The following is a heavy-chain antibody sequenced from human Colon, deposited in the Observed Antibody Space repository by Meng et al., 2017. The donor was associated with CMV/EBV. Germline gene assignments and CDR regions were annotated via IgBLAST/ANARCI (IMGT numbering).Heavy chain of an antibody. J-gene: IGHJ4*02. Sequence: SCAASGFTFSNYAMGWVRQAPGKGLVWVSVINGRGSYTNQADSVKGRFTISRDNSKNTVSLQMNSLRAEDTALYYCAREAPGFFDYWGQGAQVTVSS. CDR2: INGRGSYT. CDR3: AREAPGFFDY. V-gene: IGHV3-23*01. CDR1: GFTFSNYA.